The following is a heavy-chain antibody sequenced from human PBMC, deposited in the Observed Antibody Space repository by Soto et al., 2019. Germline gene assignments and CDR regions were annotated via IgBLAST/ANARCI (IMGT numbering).Heavy chain of an antibody. CDR3: ARDLAYSSGWSTRPRYPNYYYYGMDV. CDR1: GYTFTGYY. Sequence: ASVKVSCKASGYTFTGYYMHWVRQAPGQGLEWMGWINPNSGGTNYAQKFQGWVTMTRDTSISTAYMELSRLRSDDTAVYYCARDLAYSSGWSTRPRYPNYYYYGMDVWGQGTTVTVSS. J-gene: IGHJ6*02. D-gene: IGHD6-19*01. CDR2: INPNSGGT. V-gene: IGHV1-2*04.